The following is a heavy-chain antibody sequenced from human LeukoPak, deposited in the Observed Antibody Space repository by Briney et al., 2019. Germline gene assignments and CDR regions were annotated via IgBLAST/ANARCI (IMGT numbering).Heavy chain of an antibody. CDR2: IYTSGST. CDR3: ARDRSWGFGESRFDY. J-gene: IGHJ4*02. Sequence: SETLSLTCTVSGGSISSYYWSWIRQPAGKGLEWIGRIYTSGSTNYNPSLKSLVTMSVDTSKNQFSLKLSSVTAADTAVYYCARDRSWGFGESRFDYWGQGTLVTVSS. CDR1: GGSISSYY. V-gene: IGHV4-4*07. D-gene: IGHD3-10*01.